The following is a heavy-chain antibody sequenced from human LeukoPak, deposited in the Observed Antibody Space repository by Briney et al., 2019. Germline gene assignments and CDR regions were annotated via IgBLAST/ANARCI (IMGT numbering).Heavy chain of an antibody. CDR2: ISAYNGNT. Sequence: ASVKVSCKASGGTFSSYGISWVRQAPGQGLEWMGWISAYNGNTNYAQKLQGRVTMTTDTSTSTAYMELRSLRSDDTAVYYCARDGREAYDFWSGYQYYFDYWGQGTLVTVSS. J-gene: IGHJ4*02. CDR1: GGTFSSYG. CDR3: ARDGREAYDFWSGYQYYFDY. D-gene: IGHD3-3*01. V-gene: IGHV1-18*01.